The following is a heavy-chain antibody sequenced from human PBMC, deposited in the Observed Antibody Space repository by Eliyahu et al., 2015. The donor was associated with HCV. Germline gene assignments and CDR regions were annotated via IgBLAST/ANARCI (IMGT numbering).Heavy chain of an antibody. CDR3: ASGGGGIAVAGTGGWFDP. V-gene: IGHV4-59*01. J-gene: IGHJ5*02. CDR2: THXRGST. CDR1: GGSXXSYL. Sequence: QVQLQESGPGLVKPSETLSLTCTVSGGSXXSYLWRXIRQPPGKGXEWIGXTHXRGSTTYNPSLESRVTISVDTSKNQFSLKLSSVTAADTAVYYCASGGGGIAVAGTGGWFDPWGQGTLVTVSS. D-gene: IGHD6-19*01.